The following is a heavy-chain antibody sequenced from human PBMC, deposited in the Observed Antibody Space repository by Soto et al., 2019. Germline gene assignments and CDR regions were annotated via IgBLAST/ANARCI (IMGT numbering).Heavy chain of an antibody. CDR2: ISSRSTTM. J-gene: IGHJ6*02. Sequence: GGSLRLSCAASGFTFSSYSMYWVRQAPGKGLEWISEISSRSTTMYYADSVKGRFTISRDNAKNSLYLQMNSLRDEDTAVYYCAKDGGSFYYYGMDVWGQGTTVTVSS. CDR1: GFTFSSYS. D-gene: IGHD3-10*01. V-gene: IGHV3-48*02. CDR3: AKDGGSFYYYGMDV.